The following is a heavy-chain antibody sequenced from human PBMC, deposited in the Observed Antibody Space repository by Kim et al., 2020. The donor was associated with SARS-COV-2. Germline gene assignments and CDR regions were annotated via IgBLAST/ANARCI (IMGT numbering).Heavy chain of an antibody. D-gene: IGHD3-3*01. CDR3: AREDALYDGWSGPSDYYYYIDD. CDR2: ISSSSSYI. Sequence: GGSLRLSCAASGFTFSSYSMNWVRQAPGKGLEWVSSISSSSSYIYYADSVKGRFTISRDNAKNSLYLQMNSLRGEDTAVYYCAREDALYDGWSGPSDYYYYIDDWGKGTTVTVSS. J-gene: IGHJ6*03. V-gene: IGHV3-21*01. CDR1: GFTFSSYS.